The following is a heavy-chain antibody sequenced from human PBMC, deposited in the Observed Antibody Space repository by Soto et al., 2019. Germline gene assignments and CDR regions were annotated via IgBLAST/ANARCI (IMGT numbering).Heavy chain of an antibody. V-gene: IGHV3-23*01. J-gene: IGHJ4*02. CDR2: VRTGAYDGTT. CDR3: AKKVNSGPGSQYFDY. Sequence: GGSLRLSCAASGVTFSSYSMSWIRQGQGKGLEWVSGVRTGAYDGTTYYAASVKGRFTISIDISKNNLFLPMNTLRAEDTAIYYCAKKVNSGPGSQYFDYWGQGTLVTVSS. CDR1: GVTFSSYS. D-gene: IGHD1-1*01.